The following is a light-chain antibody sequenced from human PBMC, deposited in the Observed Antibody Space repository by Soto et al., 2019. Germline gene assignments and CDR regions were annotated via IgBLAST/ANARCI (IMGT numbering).Light chain of an antibody. J-gene: IGKJ1*01. Sequence: EIVMTQSPATLSVSPGERATLSCRASQSVSSNLAWYQQKPGQAPRLLIYGTSTRATGVPARFSGSGSGTEFTLTIXSLQSXDFAVYYCQQYNNWPRTFGQGTKVEIK. CDR1: QSVSSN. CDR3: QQYNNWPRT. V-gene: IGKV3-15*01. CDR2: GTS.